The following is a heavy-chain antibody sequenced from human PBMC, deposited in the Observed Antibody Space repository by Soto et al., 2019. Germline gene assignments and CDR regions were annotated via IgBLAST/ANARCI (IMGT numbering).Heavy chain of an antibody. D-gene: IGHD3-10*01. CDR2: IYPGDSDT. V-gene: IGHV5-51*03. J-gene: IGHJ6*02. CDR1: GYSFTSYW. CDR3: ARAMVRGKNYYGVDV. Sequence: EVQLVQSGAEVKKPGESLKISCKGSGYSFTSYWIGWVRQMPGKGLEWMGIIYPGDSDTRYSPSFQGQVTISADKSITTAYLQWSSLKASDTAMYYCARAMVRGKNYYGVDVWGQGTTVTVSS.